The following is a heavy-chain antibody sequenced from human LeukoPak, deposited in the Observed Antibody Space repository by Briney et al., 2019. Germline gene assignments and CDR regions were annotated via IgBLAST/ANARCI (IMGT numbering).Heavy chain of an antibody. CDR3: ARDYPRGNYYDSSGYLG. Sequence: ASVKVSCKASGGTFSSYAISWVRQAPGQGLEWMGRIIPILGIANYAQKFQGRVTITADKSTSTAYMELSSLRSEDTAVYYCARDYPRGNYYDSSGYLGWGQGTLVTVSS. CDR1: GGTFSSYA. V-gene: IGHV1-69*04. J-gene: IGHJ4*02. CDR2: IIPILGIA. D-gene: IGHD3-22*01.